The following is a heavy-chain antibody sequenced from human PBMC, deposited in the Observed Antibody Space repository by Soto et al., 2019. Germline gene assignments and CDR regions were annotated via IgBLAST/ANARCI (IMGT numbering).Heavy chain of an antibody. D-gene: IGHD3-3*01. CDR3: GRDLATIFGGAY. V-gene: IGHV3-30*03. CDR1: GFTFSSYG. CDR2: ISYDGSYK. J-gene: IGHJ4*02. Sequence: QVHLVESGGGVVQPGRSLRLSCAASGFTFSSYGMHWVRQAPGKGLEWVALISYDGSYKYYADSVQGRFTISRDNSKNTLYLQMDSLYTGDTALYYCGRDLATIFGGAYWGQGTLVTVS.